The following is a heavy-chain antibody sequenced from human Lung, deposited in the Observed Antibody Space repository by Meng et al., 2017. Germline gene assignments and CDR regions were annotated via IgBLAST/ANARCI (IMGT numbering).Heavy chain of an antibody. CDR2: TYYRSKWYN. D-gene: IGHD6-19*01. Sequence: VYLHQYGPGLVKPSQTPSLTCAISGDSVSSNSAAWNWFGQSPSRGLEWLGRTYYRSKWYNGYAVSVRSRIIINTDTSKNQFSLQLNSVTPEDTAVYYCARSQQWLDSWGQGTLVTVSS. J-gene: IGHJ4*02. CDR1: GDSVSSNSAA. CDR3: ARSQQWLDS. V-gene: IGHV6-1*01.